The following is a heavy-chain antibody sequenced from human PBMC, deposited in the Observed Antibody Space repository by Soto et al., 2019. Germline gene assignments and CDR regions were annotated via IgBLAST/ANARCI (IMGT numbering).Heavy chain of an antibody. CDR1: GFSFSSYA. Sequence: QVRLVESGGGVVQPGRSLRLSCTASGFSFSSYAMYWFRQPPGKGLEWVAVISHDGINKHYADSVKGRVXVSRDNXXXXXXXXXXXXXXXXXXXYYCARDMYSSDYFVKWFEPWGQGTLVTVSS. J-gene: IGHJ5*02. CDR3: ARDMYSSDYFVKWFEP. CDR2: ISHDGINK. D-gene: IGHD6-19*01. V-gene: IGHV3-30-3*01.